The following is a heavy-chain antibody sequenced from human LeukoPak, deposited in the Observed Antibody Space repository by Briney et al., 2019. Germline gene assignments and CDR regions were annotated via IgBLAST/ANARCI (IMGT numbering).Heavy chain of an antibody. Sequence: ASVKVSCKASGYAFSSYYMHWVRQAPGQGLEWMAIISPCGARLTYAQKFQGRVTVTSDTSTSTVYMHLNSLGSEDTAVSYCARELMVRDTRNHHFGYWGQGTLVTVSS. V-gene: IGHV1-46*01. CDR3: ARELMVRDTRNHHFGY. CDR2: ISPCGARL. J-gene: IGHJ4*02. CDR1: GYAFSSYY. D-gene: IGHD3-10*01.